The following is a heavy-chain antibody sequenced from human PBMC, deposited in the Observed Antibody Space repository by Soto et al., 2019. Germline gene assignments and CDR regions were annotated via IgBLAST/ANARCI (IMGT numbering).Heavy chain of an antibody. CDR1: GFTFSSYD. CDR2: IGTAGDT. V-gene: IGHV3-13*01. J-gene: IGHJ4*02. Sequence: EVQLVESGGGLVQPGGSLRLSCAASGFTFSSYDMHWVRQAPGKGLEWVSAIGTAGDTYYPGSAKGRFTISRKNAKNSLYLGMNSLRAGDTAVYYCARARCSSTSCPRRGYYFDYWCQGTLVTFSS. CDR3: ARARCSSTSCPRRGYYFDY. D-gene: IGHD2-2*01.